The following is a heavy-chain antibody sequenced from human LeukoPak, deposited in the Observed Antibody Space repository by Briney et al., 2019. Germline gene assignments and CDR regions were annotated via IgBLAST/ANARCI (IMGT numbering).Heavy chain of an antibody. Sequence: SETLSLTCTVSGYSISSGYYWGWIRQPPGKGLEWIGSIYHSGSTYYNPSLKSRVTISVDTSKNQFSLKLSSVTAADTAVYCCARLVYYDILTGYYSFDYWGQGTLVTVSS. V-gene: IGHV4-38-2*02. CDR2: IYHSGST. J-gene: IGHJ4*02. CDR1: GYSISSGYY. CDR3: ARLVYYDILTGYYSFDY. D-gene: IGHD3-9*01.